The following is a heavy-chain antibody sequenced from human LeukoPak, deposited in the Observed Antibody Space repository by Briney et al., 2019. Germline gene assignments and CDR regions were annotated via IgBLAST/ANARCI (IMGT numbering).Heavy chain of an antibody. Sequence: PSETLSLTCTVSGGSISSYYWSWIRQPPGKGLEWIGYIYYSGSTYYNPSLKSRVTISVDTSKNQFSLKLSSVTAADTAVYYCARGYSSPVPNFDYWGQGTLITVSS. CDR1: GGSISSYY. J-gene: IGHJ4*02. CDR3: ARGYSSPVPNFDY. D-gene: IGHD6-19*01. V-gene: IGHV4-59*12. CDR2: IYYSGST.